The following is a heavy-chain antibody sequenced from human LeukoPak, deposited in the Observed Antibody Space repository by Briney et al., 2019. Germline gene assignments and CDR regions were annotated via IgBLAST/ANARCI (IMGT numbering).Heavy chain of an antibody. J-gene: IGHJ4*02. CDR3: AKDRHYQSNVLDY. CDR1: GFTFDDYG. D-gene: IGHD3-22*01. Sequence: PGGSLRLSCAASGFTFDDYGMSWVRQAPGKGLEWVSGINWNGGSTGYADSVKGRFTISRDNSKNTVYLQMNSLTTEDTAVYYCAKDRHYQSNVLDYWGQGTLVTVSS. V-gene: IGHV3-20*04. CDR2: INWNGGST.